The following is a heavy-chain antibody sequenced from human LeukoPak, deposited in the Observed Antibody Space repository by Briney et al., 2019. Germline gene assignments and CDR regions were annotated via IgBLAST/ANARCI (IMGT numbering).Heavy chain of an antibody. V-gene: IGHV1-18*01. CDR3: ASHQCSCGRCYSALFDP. J-gene: IGHJ5*02. CDR2: ISAYNGNT. CDR1: VYPLTIIG. D-gene: IGHD2-15*01. Sequence: ASVKVSRKASVYPLTIIGTRCVRQAPGQGLEWMGWISAYNGNTNYAQKLQGRVTMTTDTSTSTAYMELRSLRSDDTAVYYCASHQCSCGRCYSALFDPWGQGTLVTVSS.